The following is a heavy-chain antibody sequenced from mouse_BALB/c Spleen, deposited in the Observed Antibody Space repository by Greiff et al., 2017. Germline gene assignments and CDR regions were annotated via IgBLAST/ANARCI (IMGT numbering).Heavy chain of an antibody. V-gene: IGHV1S137*01. CDR1: GYTFTDYA. CDR3: ARWPLNYAMDY. CDR2: ISTYYGDA. J-gene: IGHJ4*01. Sequence: QVQLQQSGAELVRPGVSVKISCKGSGYTFTDYAMHWVKQSHAKSLEWIGVISTYYGDASYNQKFKGKATMTVDKSSSTAYMELSSLTSEDSAVYYCARWPLNYAMDYWGQGTSVTVSS.